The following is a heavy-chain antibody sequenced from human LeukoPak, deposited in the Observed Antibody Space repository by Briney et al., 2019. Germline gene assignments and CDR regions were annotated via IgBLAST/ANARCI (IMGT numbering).Heavy chain of an antibody. D-gene: IGHD1-26*01. CDR2: IYYTGST. V-gene: IGHV4-59*01. CDR1: GGSISSYY. CDR3: ARDSGRIDGMDV. Sequence: SETLSLTCTVSGGSISSYYWSWIRQPPGKGLEWIGYIYYTGSTNYNPSLKSRVTISVDTSKNQFSLKLSSVTAADTAVYYCARDSGRIDGMDVWGQGTTVTVSS. J-gene: IGHJ6*02.